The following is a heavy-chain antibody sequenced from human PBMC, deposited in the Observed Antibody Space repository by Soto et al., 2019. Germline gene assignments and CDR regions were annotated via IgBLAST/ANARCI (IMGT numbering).Heavy chain of an antibody. CDR3: TRVNAMVRGVIDDGFDL. CDR2: IIPMYGPA. Sequence: QVPLVQSWAEVKKPGSSVTVSCKASGGTFSSYAIHWVRQAPGQGLEWMGGIIPMYGPAQYAQRFQARVTLTEDELTTAVYTELASLTSQDTPVYYWTRVNAMVRGVIDDGFDLWGHGTLVTVSS. J-gene: IGHJ5*02. CDR1: GGTFSSYA. V-gene: IGHV1-69*01. D-gene: IGHD3-10*01.